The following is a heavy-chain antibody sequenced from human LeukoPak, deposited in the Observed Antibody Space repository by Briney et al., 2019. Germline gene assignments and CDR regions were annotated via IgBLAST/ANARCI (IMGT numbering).Heavy chain of an antibody. J-gene: IGHJ4*02. V-gene: IGHV1-2*02. CDR1: GYTFTGYY. CDR3: ARDGLQQEYSYGLEMNY. D-gene: IGHD5-18*01. CDR2: INPNSGGT. Sequence: ASVKVSCKASGYTFTGYYMHWVRQAPGQGLEWMGWINPNSGGTNYAQKFQGRVTMTRDTSISTAYMELSRLRSDGTAVYYCARDGLQQEYSYGLEMNYWGQGTLVTVSS.